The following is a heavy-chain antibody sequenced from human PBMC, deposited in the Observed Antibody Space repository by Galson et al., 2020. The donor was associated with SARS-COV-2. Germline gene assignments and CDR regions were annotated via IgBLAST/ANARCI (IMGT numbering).Heavy chain of an antibody. CDR3: AHSQRSSWYKPYFDY. CDR2: VYWKDEK. D-gene: IGHD1-1*01. Sequence: SGPTLVKPTQTLTLTCTFSGFSLTTSGVGVGWIRQPPGKALEWLALVYWKDEKLYNPSLKSRLSITEDTSNNLVVLTMTNMDPVDTATYSCAHSQRSSWYKPYFDYWGQGTLVTVSS. CDR1: GFSLTTSGVG. V-gene: IGHV2-5*01. J-gene: IGHJ4*02.